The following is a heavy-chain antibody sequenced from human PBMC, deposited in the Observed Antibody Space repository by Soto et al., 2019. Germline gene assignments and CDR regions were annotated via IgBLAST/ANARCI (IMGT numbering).Heavy chain of an antibody. J-gene: IGHJ5*02. CDR3: ARGPDP. CDR1: GFTFSSYA. Sequence: GGSLRLSCAASGFTFSSYAMHWVRQAPGKGLEWVAVISYDGSNKYYADSVKGRFTISRDNSKNTLYLQMNSLRAEDTAVYYCARGPDPWGQGTLVTVSS. CDR2: ISYDGSNK. V-gene: IGHV3-30-3*01.